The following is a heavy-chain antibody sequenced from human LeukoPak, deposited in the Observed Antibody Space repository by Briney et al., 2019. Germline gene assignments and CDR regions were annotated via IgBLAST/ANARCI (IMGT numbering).Heavy chain of an antibody. CDR1: GASYG. V-gene: IGHV1-18*01. Sequence: ASVKVSCRASGASYGISWVRQAPGQGLEWMGWVSVYNGNTNYAQKFQGRVTMTRDTSTSTVYMELTSLTSEDTAIYYCAREISGTYNFDYWGLGTLVTVSS. CDR3: AREISGTYNFDY. D-gene: IGHD1-26*01. CDR2: VSVYNGNT. J-gene: IGHJ4*02.